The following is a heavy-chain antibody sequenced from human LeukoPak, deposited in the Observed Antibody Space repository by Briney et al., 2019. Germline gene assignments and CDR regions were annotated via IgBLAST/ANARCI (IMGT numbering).Heavy chain of an antibody. CDR3: AKGSKPYCSSTSCYGSMVDY. V-gene: IGHV3-30*02. Sequence: GGSLRLSCAASGFTLSSYGMHWVRQAPGKGLEWVAVIRYDGSNKYYADSVKGRFTISRDNSKNTLYLQMNSLRAEDTAVYYCAKGSKPYCSSTSCYGSMVDYWGQGTLVTVSS. CDR1: GFTLSSYG. J-gene: IGHJ4*02. CDR2: IRYDGSNK. D-gene: IGHD2-2*01.